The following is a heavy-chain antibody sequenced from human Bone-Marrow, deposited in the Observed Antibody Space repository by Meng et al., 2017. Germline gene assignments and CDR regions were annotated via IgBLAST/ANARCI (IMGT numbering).Heavy chain of an antibody. J-gene: IGHJ5*02. D-gene: IGHD1-1*01. CDR2: NHSGST. Sequence: NHSGSTNYNPSLKSRVTISVDTSKNQFSLKLNSVTAADTAVYYCARDGMSNSWFDPWGQGTLVTVSS. CDR3: ARDGMSNSWFDP. V-gene: IGHV4-34*01.